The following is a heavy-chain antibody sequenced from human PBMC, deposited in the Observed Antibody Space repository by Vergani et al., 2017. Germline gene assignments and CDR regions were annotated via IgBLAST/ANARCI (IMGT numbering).Heavy chain of an antibody. Sequence: EVQLLESGGSLKQPGGSVRLSCAASGFTFSTYAMSWVRQAPGKGLEWVSGISASGAPTYYADSVKGRVTISRDNSKNTIYMQMNSLRVEDTAVYYCARAYGRYDWFDYWGQRTLVTVSS. D-gene: IGHD1-20*01. CDR2: ISASGAPT. J-gene: IGHJ4*01. CDR1: GFTFSTYA. CDR3: ARAYGRYDWFDY. V-gene: IGHV3-23*01.